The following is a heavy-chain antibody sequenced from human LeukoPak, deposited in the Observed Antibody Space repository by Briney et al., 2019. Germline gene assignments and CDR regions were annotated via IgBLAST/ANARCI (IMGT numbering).Heavy chain of an antibody. D-gene: IGHD3-3*01. CDR3: ARSSDFWSGYYVDY. J-gene: IGHJ4*02. CDR1: GFTFSSYA. CDR2: ISGSGGST. V-gene: IGHV3-23*01. Sequence: GGSLRLSCAASGFTFSSYAMNWVRQAPGKGLEWVSAISGSGGSTYYADSVKGRFTISRDNSKNTLYLQMNGLRAEDTAVYYCARSSDFWSGYYVDYWGQGTLVTVSS.